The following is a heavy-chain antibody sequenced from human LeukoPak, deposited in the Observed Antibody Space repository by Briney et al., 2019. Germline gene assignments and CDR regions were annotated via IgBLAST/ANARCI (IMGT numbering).Heavy chain of an antibody. CDR3: ATDSPETAAFDY. CDR1: GFSFSTYS. D-gene: IGHD1-1*01. V-gene: IGHV3-48*04. J-gene: IGHJ4*02. CDR2: IVGSSSNI. Sequence: GGSLRLSCTASGFSFSTYSMNWVRQAPGKGLEWVSYIVGSSSNIYYADSVKGRFTISRDNAKNSLYLQMDSLRAEDAAVYYCATDSPETAAFDYWGQGTLVTVSS.